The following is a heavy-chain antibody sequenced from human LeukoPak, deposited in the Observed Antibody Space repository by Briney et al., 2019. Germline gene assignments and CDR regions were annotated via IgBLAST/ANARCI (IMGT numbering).Heavy chain of an antibody. V-gene: IGHV4-38-2*02. CDR2: IYHSGRT. CDR3: SRDSGSYLYYFDY. J-gene: IGHJ4*02. CDR1: GYPLSSGYY. Sequence: SETLSLTCLVSGYPLSSGYYWGWMRPPPGKGLEWIGSIYHSGRTYYNRSLKSRVTISVDTSKNQFSLKLSSVTAAYTAVYYCSRDSGSYLYYFDYWGQGTLVTVSS. D-gene: IGHD1-26*01.